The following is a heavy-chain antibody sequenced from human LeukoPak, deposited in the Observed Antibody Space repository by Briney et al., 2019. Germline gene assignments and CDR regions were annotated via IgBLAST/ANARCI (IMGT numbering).Heavy chain of an antibody. CDR1: GFTFSRYG. Sequence: PGGSLRLSCAGSGFTFSRYGIHWVRQAPGKGLEWVSVIRYDGTEQSYAYSVKGRFTISRDNSKNTVYLQMNSLRDVDTATYYCARDIWLGQNRFFDYWGQGTLVTVSS. CDR3: ARDIWLGQNRFFDY. CDR2: IRYDGTEQ. J-gene: IGHJ4*02. V-gene: IGHV3-33*01. D-gene: IGHD3-10*01.